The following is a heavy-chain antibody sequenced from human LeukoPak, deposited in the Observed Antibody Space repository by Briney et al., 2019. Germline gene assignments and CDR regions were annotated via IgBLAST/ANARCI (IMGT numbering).Heavy chain of an antibody. CDR3: ARQATVIIGYYFDY. D-gene: IGHD4-17*01. Sequence: GGSLRLSCAASGFTFSSYWMHWVRQAPGKGLVWVSRINSDGSSTTYADSVKGRFTISRDNAKNTLYLQMNSLRAEDTAVYYCARQATVIIGYYFDYWGQGTLVTVSS. CDR2: INSDGSST. J-gene: IGHJ4*02. CDR1: GFTFSSYW. V-gene: IGHV3-74*01.